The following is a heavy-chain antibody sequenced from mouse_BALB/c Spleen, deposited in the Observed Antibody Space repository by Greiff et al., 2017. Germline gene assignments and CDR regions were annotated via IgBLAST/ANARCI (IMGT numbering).Heavy chain of an antibody. Sequence: EVKLMESGGGLVKPGGSLKLSCAASGFTFSDYYMYWVRQTPEKRLEWVATISDGGSYTYYPDSVKGRFTISRDNAKNNLYLQMSSLKSEDTAMYYCARDPTGTGAMDYWGQGTSVTVSS. CDR3: ARDPTGTGAMDY. J-gene: IGHJ4*01. CDR2: ISDGGSYT. D-gene: IGHD4-1*01. V-gene: IGHV5-4*02. CDR1: GFTFSDYY.